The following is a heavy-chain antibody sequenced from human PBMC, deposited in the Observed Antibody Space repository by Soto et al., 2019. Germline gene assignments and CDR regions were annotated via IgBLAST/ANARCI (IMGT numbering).Heavy chain of an antibody. V-gene: IGHV4-59*08. CDR1: GGSISSYY. J-gene: IGHJ4*02. CDR3: ASTRMIVAHFDY. Sequence: QVQLQESGPGLVKPSETLSLTCTVSGGSISSYYWSWIRQPPGKGLEWIGYIYYSGSTNYNPSLKSRVTVSVDTSKNQCSRKLSSVTAADTAVYYCASTRMIVAHFDYWGQGTLVTVSS. CDR2: IYYSGST. D-gene: IGHD3-22*01.